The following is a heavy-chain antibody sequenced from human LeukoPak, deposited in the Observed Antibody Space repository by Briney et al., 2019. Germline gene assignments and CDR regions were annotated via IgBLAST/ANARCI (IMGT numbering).Heavy chain of an antibody. D-gene: IGHD4-23*01. CDR2: ISGNGGDT. CDR3: ARGAHKRDDYGGFFDY. J-gene: IGHJ4*02. V-gene: IGHV3-23*01. Sequence: GGSLRLSCAASGISFSSHGMNWVRQAPGKGLEWVSTISGNGGDTYCADSVKGRFTISRDNSKNTLYVQMNSLGAEDTAVYYCARGAHKRDDYGGFFDYWGQGTLVTVSS. CDR1: GISFSSHG.